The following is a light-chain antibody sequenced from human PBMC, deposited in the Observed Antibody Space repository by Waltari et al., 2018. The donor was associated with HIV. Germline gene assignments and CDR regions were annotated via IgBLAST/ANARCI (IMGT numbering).Light chain of an antibody. CDR2: EDD. V-gene: IGLV6-57*03. Sequence: NFMLTQPPSVSESPAKTLTISCTRSRGSIASHYLPWYQQRPGSAPTTLIYEDDQRPSGVPDRFSGSIDTSSNSASLTISGLKTEDEADYYCQSFDTSNQWIFGGGTKLTVL. J-gene: IGLJ2*01. CDR1: RGSIASHY. CDR3: QSFDTSNQWI.